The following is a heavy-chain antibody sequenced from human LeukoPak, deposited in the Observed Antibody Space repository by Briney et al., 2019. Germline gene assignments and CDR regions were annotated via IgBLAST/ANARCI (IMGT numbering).Heavy chain of an antibody. CDR2: IKQDGSEK. D-gene: IGHD1-26*01. V-gene: IGHV3-7*01. CDR3: ARDKIVGATHFDH. CDR1: GFTFDDYG. Sequence: PGGSLRLSCAASGFTFDDYGMSWVRQAPGKGLEWVANIKQDGSEKYYVDSVEGRFTISRDNAKNSLYLQMNSLRVEDTAVYYCARDKIVGATHFDHWGQGTLVTVSS. J-gene: IGHJ4*02.